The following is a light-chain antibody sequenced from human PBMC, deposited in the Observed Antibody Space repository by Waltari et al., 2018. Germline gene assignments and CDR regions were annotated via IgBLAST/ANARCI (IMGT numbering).Light chain of an antibody. CDR3: QQTFSTPLT. V-gene: IGKV1-39*01. CDR1: QTISSY. J-gene: IGKJ4*01. Sequence: DIQMTQSPASLSASVGDRVTITCRASQTISSYLNWYQQKTGKPPKLLIYAAANLQSGVPSRFSGSRSGTDFTLTITSLQPEDFATYYCQQTFSTPLTFGGGTRVEI. CDR2: AAA.